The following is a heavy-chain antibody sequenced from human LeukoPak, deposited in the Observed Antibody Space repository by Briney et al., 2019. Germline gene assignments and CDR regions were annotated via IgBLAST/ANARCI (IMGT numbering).Heavy chain of an antibody. CDR2: ISGSGGST. CDR1: GFNFNDAF. CDR3: AKAKGVVIAPFDY. J-gene: IGHJ4*02. D-gene: IGHD2-21*01. V-gene: IGHV3-23*01. Sequence: PGGSLRLSCRASGFNFNDAFMNWVRQVPGKGLEWVSAISGSGGSTYYADSVKGRFTISRDNSKNTLYLQMNSLRAEDTAVYYCAKAKGVVIAPFDYWGQGTLVTVSS.